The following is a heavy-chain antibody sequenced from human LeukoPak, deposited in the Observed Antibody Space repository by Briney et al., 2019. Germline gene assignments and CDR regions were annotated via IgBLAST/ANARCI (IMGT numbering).Heavy chain of an antibody. J-gene: IGHJ3*02. D-gene: IGHD2-15*01. Sequence: PSETLSLTCTVSGGSINNYYWSWIRQPAGKGLEWIGRIYTRGSTNYNPSLKSRVTMSVDTSKNQFSLKLSSVTATHTAVYYCARGRYCSADICSGGDAFDIWGQGTMVSVSS. V-gene: IGHV4-4*07. CDR1: GGSINNYY. CDR3: ARGRYCSADICSGGDAFDI. CDR2: IYTRGST.